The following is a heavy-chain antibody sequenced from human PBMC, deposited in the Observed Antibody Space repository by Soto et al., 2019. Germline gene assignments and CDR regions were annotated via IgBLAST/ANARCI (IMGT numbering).Heavy chain of an antibody. V-gene: IGHV4-59*01. J-gene: IGHJ5*02. CDR1: GGSISSYY. Sequence: PSETLSLTCTVSGGSISSYYWSWIRQLPGKGLEWIGYVYYSGSTNYNPSLKSRVTISVDTSKNQFSLKLSSVTAADTAVYYCARDSSSGVTAFDPWGQGTLVTVSS. CDR3: ARDSSSGVTAFDP. D-gene: IGHD6-19*01. CDR2: VYYSGST.